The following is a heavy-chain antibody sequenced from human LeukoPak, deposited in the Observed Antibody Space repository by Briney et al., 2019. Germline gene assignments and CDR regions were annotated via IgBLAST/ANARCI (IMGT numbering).Heavy chain of an antibody. CDR2: IYYSGST. J-gene: IGHJ4*02. V-gene: IGHV4-39*01. CDR3: ARGITLDY. Sequence: SETLSLTCTVSGGSISSSSYYWGWIRQPPGRGLEWIGSIYYSGSTYYNPSLKSRVTISVDTSKNQFSLKLSSVTAADTAVYYCARGITLDYWGQGTLVTVSS. D-gene: IGHD3-10*01. CDR1: GGSISSSSYY.